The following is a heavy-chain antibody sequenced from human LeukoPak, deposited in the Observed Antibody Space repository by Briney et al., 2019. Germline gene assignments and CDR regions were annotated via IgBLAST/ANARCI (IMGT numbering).Heavy chain of an antibody. D-gene: IGHD3-22*01. CDR2: IYTSGST. CDR3: ASTYYDSSGYYPFDY. J-gene: IGHJ4*02. V-gene: IGHV4-61*02. CDR1: GGSISSGSYY. Sequence: SETLSLTCTVSGGSISSGSYYWGWIRQPAGRGLEWIVRIYTSGSTNYNPSLKSRVTISVDTSKNQFSLKLSSVTAADTAVYYCASTYYDSSGYYPFDYWGQGTLVTVSS.